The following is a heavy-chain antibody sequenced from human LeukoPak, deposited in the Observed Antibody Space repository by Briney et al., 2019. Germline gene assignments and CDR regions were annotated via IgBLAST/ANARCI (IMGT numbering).Heavy chain of an antibody. CDR3: AKGGMTAASYYGMDV. J-gene: IGHJ6*02. D-gene: IGHD2-2*01. V-gene: IGHV3-30*18. CDR2: ISDDGSNK. Sequence: GGSLRLSCAASGFTFSSYGTHWVRQAPGKGLEWVAVISDDGSNKYYADSVKGRFTISRDNSKNTLYLQMNSLRAEDTAVYYCAKGGMTAASYYGMDVWGQGTTVTVSS. CDR1: GFTFSSYG.